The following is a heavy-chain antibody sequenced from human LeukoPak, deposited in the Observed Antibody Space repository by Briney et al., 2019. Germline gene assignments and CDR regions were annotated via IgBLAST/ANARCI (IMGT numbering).Heavy chain of an antibody. CDR2: INPNSGGT. D-gene: IGHD3-9*01. CDR3: ARGMGLRYFDWLLPNEDEGGYFDY. V-gene: IGHV1-2*02. Sequence: ASVKVSCKASGYTFTGYYMHWVRQAPGQGLEWMGWINPNSGGTNYAQKFQGRVTMTRDTSISTAYMDLSRLRSDDTAVYYCARGMGLRYFDWLLPNEDEGGYFDYWGQGTLVTVSS. J-gene: IGHJ4*02. CDR1: GYTFTGYY.